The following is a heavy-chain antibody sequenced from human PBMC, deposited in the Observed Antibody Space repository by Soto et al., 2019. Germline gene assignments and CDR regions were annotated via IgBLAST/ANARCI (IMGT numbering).Heavy chain of an antibody. Sequence: VQLVQSGAEVKKPGASVRISCTASGISYTTYAIHWVRQAPGQGLEWMGWINAGNGDTRYSQRFQGRVTLTRDTSATTTYMDLSSLRSEDTSIYSCARAISGYVTWGQGTLVTVSS. V-gene: IGHV1-3*01. J-gene: IGHJ4*02. CDR2: INAGNGDT. D-gene: IGHD5-12*01. CDR3: ARAISGYVT. CDR1: GISYTTYA.